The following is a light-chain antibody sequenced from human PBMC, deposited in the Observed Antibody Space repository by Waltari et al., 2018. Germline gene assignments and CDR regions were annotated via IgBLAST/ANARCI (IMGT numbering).Light chain of an antibody. CDR1: SRYAGGYHH. V-gene: IGLV2-14*01. J-gene: IGLJ2*01. CDR2: EVS. CDR3: SSYTSSSTLVV. Sequence: QSALTQPASVSGSPGQSTTIPCTGPSRYAGGYHHVPWYQQHPGKAPKLMIYEVSNRPSGVSNRFSGSKSGNTASLTISGLQAEDEADYYCSSYTSSSTLVVFGGGTKLTVL.